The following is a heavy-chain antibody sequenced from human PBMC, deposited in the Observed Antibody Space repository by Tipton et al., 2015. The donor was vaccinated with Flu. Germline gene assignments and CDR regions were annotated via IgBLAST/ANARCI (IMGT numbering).Heavy chain of an antibody. J-gene: IGHJ4*02. CDR3: ARLSYYDVDLKNFYFDY. D-gene: IGHD3-10*02. CDR2: IYNSGNI. V-gene: IGHV4-4*07. CDR1: GGSMRNYC. Sequence: TLSLTCTVSGGSMRNYCWSWIRQPAGKGLEWIGRIYNSGNINYNPSLKSRVTMSVDTSKNQFSLKLSSVTAADTAVYYCARLSYYDVDLKNFYFDYWGQGALVTVSS.